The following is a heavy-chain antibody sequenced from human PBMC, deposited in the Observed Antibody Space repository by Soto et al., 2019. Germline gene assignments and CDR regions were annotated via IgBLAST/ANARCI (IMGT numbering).Heavy chain of an antibody. J-gene: IGHJ4*02. CDR3: ARGWRTYGNY. Sequence: QVQLVQSGAEVKKPGASVKISCKASGYSFTSYYMHWVRQAPGQGLEWVGLINPTADSTSYAQKFQGRVTLTWDTSTSTVYMEVSSLRSDDTAMYYCARGWRTYGNYWGQGTLVTVSS. CDR2: INPTADST. CDR1: GYSFTSYY. D-gene: IGHD3-10*01. V-gene: IGHV1-46*01.